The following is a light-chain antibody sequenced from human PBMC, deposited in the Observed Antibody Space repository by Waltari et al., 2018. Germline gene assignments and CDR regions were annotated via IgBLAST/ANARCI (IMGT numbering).Light chain of an antibody. CDR3: QHYDNFPLART. CDR2: DSS. J-gene: IGKJ1*01. Sequence: DIQMTQSPSSLSASVGDRVTIPCQASQDIRHFLNWYQQKPGKAPNLLIYDSSNLETGVPSRFSGSGSGTDFTLTISTLQPEDIGTYYCQHYDNFPLARTFGQGTKVEIK. V-gene: IGKV1-33*01. CDR1: QDIRHF.